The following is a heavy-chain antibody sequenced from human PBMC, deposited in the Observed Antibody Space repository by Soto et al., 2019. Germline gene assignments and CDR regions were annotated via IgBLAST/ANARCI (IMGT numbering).Heavy chain of an antibody. CDR3: ARERAFGESSPGYYYYGMDV. J-gene: IGHJ6*02. D-gene: IGHD3-10*01. V-gene: IGHV4-4*02. CDR2: IYHSGST. CDR1: GGSISSSNW. Sequence: QVQLQESGPGLVKPSGTLSLTCAVSGGSISSSNWWSWVRQPPGKGLEWIGEIYHSGSTNYNPSLKSRVTISVDKSKNQFSLKRSSVTAADTAVYYCARERAFGESSPGYYYYGMDVWGQGTAVTVSS.